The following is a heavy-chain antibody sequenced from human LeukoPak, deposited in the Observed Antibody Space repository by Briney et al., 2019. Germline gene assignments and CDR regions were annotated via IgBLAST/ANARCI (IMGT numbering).Heavy chain of an antibody. D-gene: IGHD5-12*01. V-gene: IGHV4-38-2*02. J-gene: IGHJ4*02. CDR3: ARTHSDYEYYFDY. CDR2: IYRSGST. CDR1: GYSISNGYY. Sequence: PSETLSLTCTVSGYSISNGYYWDWIRQPPGRGLEWIGNIYRSGSTSYNPSLKSRVTISVDTSKNQFSLKLSSVTAADTAVYYCARTHSDYEYYFDYWGQGTLVTVSS.